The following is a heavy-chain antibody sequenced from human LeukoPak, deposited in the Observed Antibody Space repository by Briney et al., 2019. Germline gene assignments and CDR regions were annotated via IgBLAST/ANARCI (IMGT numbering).Heavy chain of an antibody. CDR1: GGSISSYY. J-gene: IGHJ4*02. V-gene: IGHV4-59*01. D-gene: IGHD3-3*01. CDR2: IYYSGST. CDR3: ARGPIFGVVTT. Sequence: SETLSLTCNVSGGSISSYYWSWIRQPPGKGLEWIGYIYYSGSTNYNPSLKSRVTISVDTSKNQFSLKLSSVTAADTAVYYCARGPIFGVVTTWGQGTLVTVSS.